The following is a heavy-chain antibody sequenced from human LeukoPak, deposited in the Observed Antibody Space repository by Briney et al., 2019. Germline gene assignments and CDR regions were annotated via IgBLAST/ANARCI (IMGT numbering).Heavy chain of an antibody. CDR2: INSDGSGT. V-gene: IGHV3-74*01. CDR1: GFTFSSYW. D-gene: IGHD2-15*01. Sequence: GGSLRLSCAASGFTFSSYWMHWVRQAPGKGLVWVSRINSDGSGTSYADSVKGRFTISRDNAKNTLYLQMNSLRAEDTAVYYCARDSDGYCSGGSCYFGWFDPWGQGTLVTVSS. CDR3: ARDSDGYCSGGSCYFGWFDP. J-gene: IGHJ5*02.